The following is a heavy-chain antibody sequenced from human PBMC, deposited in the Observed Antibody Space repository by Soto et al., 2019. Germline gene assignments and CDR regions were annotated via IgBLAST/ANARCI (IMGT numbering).Heavy chain of an antibody. CDR1: AYTFTSYG. Sequence: ASVKLSCRASAYTFTSYGISWVRQAPGQGLEWMGWISAYNGNTNYAQKLQGRVTMTTDTSTSTAYMELRSLRSDDTAVYYCARTRPVTYYYDSSGYPLGYWGQGTLVTVSS. CDR2: ISAYNGNT. J-gene: IGHJ4*02. V-gene: IGHV1-18*01. D-gene: IGHD3-22*01. CDR3: ARTRPVTYYYDSSGYPLGY.